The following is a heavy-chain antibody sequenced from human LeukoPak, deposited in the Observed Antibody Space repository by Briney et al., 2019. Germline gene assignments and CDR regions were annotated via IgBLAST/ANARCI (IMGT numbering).Heavy chain of an antibody. CDR2: IYYSGST. Sequence: SETLSLTCTVSGGSISSSGYYWTWIRQHPGKGLEWLGYIYYSGSTYYNPSLKSRVTISVDTSKNQFSLKLSSVTAADTAVYYCARLDIVLMVYALDYWGQGTLVTVSS. D-gene: IGHD2-8*01. V-gene: IGHV4-31*03. J-gene: IGHJ4*02. CDR3: ARLDIVLMVYALDY. CDR1: GGSISSSGYY.